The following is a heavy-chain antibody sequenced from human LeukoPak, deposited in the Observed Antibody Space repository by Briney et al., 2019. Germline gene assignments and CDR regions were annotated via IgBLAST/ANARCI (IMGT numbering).Heavy chain of an antibody. J-gene: IGHJ4*02. CDR2: IYTSGST. Sequence: PSETLSLTCTVADGSLSSNYWSWIRQPPGKGLEWIGYIYTSGSTNYNPSLKSRVTISVDTSKNQFSLKLSSVTAADTAVYYCARHGFRSGSYYFDYWGQGTLVTVSS. CDR3: ARHGFRSGSYYFDY. D-gene: IGHD1-26*01. V-gene: IGHV4-4*09. CDR1: DGSLSSNY.